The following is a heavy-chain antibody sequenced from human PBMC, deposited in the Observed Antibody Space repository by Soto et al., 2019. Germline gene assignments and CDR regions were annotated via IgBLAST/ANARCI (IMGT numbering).Heavy chain of an antibody. Sequence: SETLSFTCTVSGGSISSGGYYWSWIRQHPGKGLEWIGYIYYSGSTYYNPSLKSRVTISVDTSKNQFSLKLSSVTAADTAVYYCARMRAFYDILTGYQTPYYFDYWGQGTLVTVS. CDR1: GGSISSGGYY. V-gene: IGHV4-31*03. D-gene: IGHD3-9*01. CDR3: ARMRAFYDILTGYQTPYYFDY. J-gene: IGHJ4*02. CDR2: IYYSGST.